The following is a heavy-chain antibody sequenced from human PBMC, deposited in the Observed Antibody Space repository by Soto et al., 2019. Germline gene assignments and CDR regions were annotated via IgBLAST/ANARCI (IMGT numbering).Heavy chain of an antibody. CDR2: IIPIFGTA. J-gene: IGHJ4*02. CDR3: ATAAGSILYYFDY. V-gene: IGHV1-69*13. Sequence: ASVKVSCKASGGTFSSYAISWVRQAPGQGLEWMGGIIPIFGTANYAQKFQGRVTITADESTSTAYMELSSLRSEDTAVYYCATAAGSILYYFDYWGQGTLVTVSS. D-gene: IGHD6-13*01. CDR1: GGTFSSYA.